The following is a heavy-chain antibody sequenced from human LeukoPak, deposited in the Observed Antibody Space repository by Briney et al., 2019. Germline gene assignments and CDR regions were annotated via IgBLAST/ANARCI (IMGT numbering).Heavy chain of an antibody. V-gene: IGHV1-24*01. J-gene: IGHJ4*02. CDR3: ATVPYRHMIVVHYFDY. D-gene: IGHD3-22*01. Sequence: ASVRVSCKVSGYTLTELSMHWVRQAPGKGLEWMGGFDPEDGETIYAQKSQGRVTMTEDTSTDTAYMELSSLRSEDTAVYYSATVPYRHMIVVHYFDYWGQGTLVTVSS. CDR1: GYTLTELS. CDR2: FDPEDGET.